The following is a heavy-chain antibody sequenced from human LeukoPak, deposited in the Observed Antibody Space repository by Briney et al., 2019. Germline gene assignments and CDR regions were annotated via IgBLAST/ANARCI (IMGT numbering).Heavy chain of an antibody. CDR3: ARDGIAAAGTYYYGMDV. V-gene: IGHV3-33*08. D-gene: IGHD6-13*01. J-gene: IGHJ6*02. Sequence: GGSLRLSCAASGFTFSNYGMHWVRQAPAKGLEWVAVMWIDGSNKYYADSMKGRFTISRDNAKNSLYLQMNSLRAEDTAGYYCARDGIAAAGTYYYGMDVWGQGTTLTVSS. CDR1: GFTFSNYG. CDR2: MWIDGSNK.